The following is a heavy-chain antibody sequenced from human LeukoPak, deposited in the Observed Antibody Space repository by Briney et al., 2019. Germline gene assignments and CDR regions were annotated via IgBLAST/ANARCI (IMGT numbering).Heavy chain of an antibody. CDR3: ARGYYDILTYYLDY. V-gene: IGHV3-7*01. Sequence: HPGGSLRLSCAASGFTFSSYWMSWVRQAPGKGLEWVANIKQDGSEKYYVDSVKGRFTISRDNAKNSLYLQMNSLRAEDTAVYYCARGYYDILTYYLDYWGQGTLVTVSS. J-gene: IGHJ4*02. CDR1: GFTFSSYW. D-gene: IGHD3-9*01. CDR2: IKQDGSEK.